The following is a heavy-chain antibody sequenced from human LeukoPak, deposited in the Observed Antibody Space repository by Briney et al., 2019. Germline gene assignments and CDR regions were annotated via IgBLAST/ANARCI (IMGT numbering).Heavy chain of an antibody. Sequence: GGSLRLSCAVSGFTLSTYAMSWVRQAPGKGLEWVSVIFSAGTTYYADSVKGRFIISRDNPKNTLFLQMKSLRVEDTAVYYCARDRGGIDYWGQGTLVTVSS. CDR3: ARDRGGIDY. CDR2: IFSAGTT. D-gene: IGHD3-10*01. CDR1: GFTLSTYA. V-gene: IGHV3-66*01. J-gene: IGHJ4*02.